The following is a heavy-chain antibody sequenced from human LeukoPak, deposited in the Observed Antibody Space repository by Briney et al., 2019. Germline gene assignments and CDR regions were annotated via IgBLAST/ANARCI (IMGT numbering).Heavy chain of an antibody. D-gene: IGHD1-14*01. J-gene: IGHJ6*03. V-gene: IGHV4-4*07. CDR1: GGSISSYY. CDR2: IYTSGST. CDR3: ARVPDRSGYYYYYMDV. Sequence: SETLSLTCTVSGGSISSYYWSWIRQPAGKGLEWIGRIYTSGSTNYNPSLQSRVTMSVDTSKNQFSLKLSSVTAADTAVYYCARVPDRSGYYYYYMDVWGKGTTVTVSS.